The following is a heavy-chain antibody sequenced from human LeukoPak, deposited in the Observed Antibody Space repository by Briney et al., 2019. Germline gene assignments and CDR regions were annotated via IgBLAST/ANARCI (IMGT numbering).Heavy chain of an antibody. CDR3: ATSKYDSSGLSFDY. CDR2: ISAYNGNT. Sequence: ASVKVSCKASGCTFTSYGISWVRQAPGQGLEWMGWISAYNGNTNYAQKLQGRVTMTTDTSTSTAYMELRSLRSDDTAVYYCATSKYDSSGLSFDYWGQGTLVTVSS. D-gene: IGHD3-22*01. J-gene: IGHJ4*02. V-gene: IGHV1-18*01. CDR1: GCTFTSYG.